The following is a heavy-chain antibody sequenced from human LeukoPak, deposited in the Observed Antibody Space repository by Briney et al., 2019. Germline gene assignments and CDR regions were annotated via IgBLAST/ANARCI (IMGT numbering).Heavy chain of an antibody. CDR3: ARDRSRLARYFDWSQAHYFDY. V-gene: IGHV1-2*02. Sequence: ASVKVSCKASGYTFIGYYIHWVRQAPGQGLEWMGWINPKSGDTNYAQQFRGRLTMTRDTSISTAYMDLSRLTSDDTAVYYCARDRSRLARYFDWSQAHYFDYWGQGTLVTVSS. CDR1: GYTFIGYY. CDR2: INPKSGDT. D-gene: IGHD3-9*01. J-gene: IGHJ4*02.